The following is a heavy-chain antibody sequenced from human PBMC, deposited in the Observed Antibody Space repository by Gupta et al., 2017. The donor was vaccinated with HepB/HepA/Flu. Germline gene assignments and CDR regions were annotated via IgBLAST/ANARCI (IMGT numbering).Heavy chain of an antibody. CDR1: GYRFNSFG. CDR3: ARGIGIAMAGTPFDN. D-gene: IGHD6-19*01. V-gene: IGHV1-3*01. Sequence: QVHLLQSGAEVKKPGASVKVSCKASGYRFNSFGLHWVRQAPGQRLEWMGWINPGNGNTKNSQKFQGRITITRDTVASTVYMELSSLRSEDTAVYYCARGIGIAMAGTPFDNWGQGTLVTVSS. J-gene: IGHJ4*02. CDR2: INPGNGNT.